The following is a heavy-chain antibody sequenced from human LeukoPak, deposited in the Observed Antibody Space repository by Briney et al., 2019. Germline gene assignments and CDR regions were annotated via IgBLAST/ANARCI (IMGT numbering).Heavy chain of an antibody. J-gene: IGHJ4*02. CDR3: AKDSGTVFDY. D-gene: IGHD4-17*01. V-gene: IGHV3-9*01. CDR2: ISWNSGSI. CDR1: GFTFSSYA. Sequence: GGSLRLSCAASGFTFSSYAMHWVRQAPGKGLEWVSGISWNSGSIGYADSVKGRFTISRDNAKNSLYLQMNSLRAEDTALYYCAKDSGTVFDYWGQGTLVTVSS.